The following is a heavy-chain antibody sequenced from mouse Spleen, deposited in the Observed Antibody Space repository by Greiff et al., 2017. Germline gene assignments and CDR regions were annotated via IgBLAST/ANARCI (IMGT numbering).Heavy chain of an antibody. CDR1: GYTFTDYN. V-gene: IGHV1-22*01. CDR2: INPNNGGT. CDR3: ARWDYYGSYAMDY. J-gene: IGHJ4*01. Sequence: VQLQQSGPELVKPGASVKMSCKASGYTFTDYNMHWVKQSHGKSLEWIGYINPNNGGTSYNQKFKGKATLTVNKSSSTAYMELRSLTSEDSAVYYCARWDYYGSYAMDYWGQGTSVTVSS. D-gene: IGHD1-2*01.